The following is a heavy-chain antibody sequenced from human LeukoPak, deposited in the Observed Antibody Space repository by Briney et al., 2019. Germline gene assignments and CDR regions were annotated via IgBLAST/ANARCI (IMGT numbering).Heavy chain of an antibody. J-gene: IGHJ4*02. Sequence: PGGSLRLSCAASGFTFSSYAMSWVRQAPGKGLEWVSAISGSGGSTYYADSVKGRFTISRDNSKNTLYLQMNSLRAEDTAVYYCAKXXTXYYDSSGYXXXGQXTXVTXXX. CDR3: AKXXTXYYDSSGYXX. V-gene: IGHV3-23*01. CDR1: GFTFSSYA. D-gene: IGHD3-22*01. CDR2: ISGSGGST.